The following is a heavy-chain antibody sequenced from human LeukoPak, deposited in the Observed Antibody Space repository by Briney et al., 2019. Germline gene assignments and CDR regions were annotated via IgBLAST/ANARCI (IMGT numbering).Heavy chain of an antibody. CDR1: GFTFSSYW. Sequence: PGGSLRLSCAASGFTFSSYWMHWVRQPPGKGLVWVSRINSDESSTNYADSVKGRLTISRDNAKNTLYLQMNSLRAEDTAVYYCARARGLGYGDDVRWFDPWGQGTLVTVSS. CDR3: ARARGLGYGDDVRWFDP. D-gene: IGHD4-17*01. CDR2: INSDESST. V-gene: IGHV3-74*01. J-gene: IGHJ5*02.